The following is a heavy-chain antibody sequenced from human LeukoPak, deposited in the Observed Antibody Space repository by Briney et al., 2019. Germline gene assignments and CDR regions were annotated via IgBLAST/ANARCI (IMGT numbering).Heavy chain of an antibody. D-gene: IGHD4-11*01. CDR2: IRSSSSII. J-gene: IGHJ4*02. CDR3: ARSAPLTTISLFDY. CDR1: GFTFNTYS. V-gene: IGHV3-48*02. Sequence: GGSLRLSCAASGFTFNTYSMNWVRQAPGKGLEWISYIRSSSSIIYYADSVKGRFTVSRDNAKNSLFLQMNSLRDEDTAVYYYARSAPLTTISLFDYWGPGTLVTVSS.